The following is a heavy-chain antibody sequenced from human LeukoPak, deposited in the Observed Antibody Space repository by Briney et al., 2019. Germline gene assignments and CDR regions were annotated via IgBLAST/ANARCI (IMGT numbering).Heavy chain of an antibody. Sequence: GGSLRLSCAASGFTVSSNYMSWVRQAPGKGLEWVSVIYSGGSTYCADSVKGRFTISRDNSKNTLYLQLNSLRAEDTAVYYCATRPHYDFWSGYSVLGHYFDYWGQGTLVTVSS. CDR2: IYSGGST. CDR3: ATRPHYDFWSGYSVLGHYFDY. J-gene: IGHJ4*02. CDR1: GFTVSSNY. V-gene: IGHV3-66*01. D-gene: IGHD3-3*01.